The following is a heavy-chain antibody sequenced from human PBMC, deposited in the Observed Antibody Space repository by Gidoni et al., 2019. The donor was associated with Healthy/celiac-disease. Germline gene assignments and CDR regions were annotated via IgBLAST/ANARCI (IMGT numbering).Heavy chain of an antibody. D-gene: IGHD4-4*01. J-gene: IGHJ6*02. CDR1: GFTFSSYA. Sequence: QVQLVESGGGVVQPGRSLRLSCAASGFTFSSYAMHWVRQAPGKGLEWVAVISYDGSNKYYADSVKGRFTISRDNSKNTLYLQMNSLRAEDTAVYYCARDITTVTTRDYYYYYGMDVWGQGTTVTVSS. CDR3: ARDITTVTTRDYYYYYGMDV. CDR2: ISYDGSNK. V-gene: IGHV3-30*04.